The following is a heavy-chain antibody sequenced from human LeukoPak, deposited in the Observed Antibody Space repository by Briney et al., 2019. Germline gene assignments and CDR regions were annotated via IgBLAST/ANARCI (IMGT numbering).Heavy chain of an antibody. Sequence: ASVKVSCKASGYSFTTYYVHWVRQAPGQGLEWMGYMRPASGDSNFAQKFQDRVTMTRDTSISTAYLELGRLTSDDTAVYYCSTEDKYCTTTTCADYWGQGTLVTVSS. CDR1: GYSFTTYY. CDR2: MRPASGDS. CDR3: STEDKYCTTTTCADY. J-gene: IGHJ4*02. D-gene: IGHD2-2*01. V-gene: IGHV1-2*02.